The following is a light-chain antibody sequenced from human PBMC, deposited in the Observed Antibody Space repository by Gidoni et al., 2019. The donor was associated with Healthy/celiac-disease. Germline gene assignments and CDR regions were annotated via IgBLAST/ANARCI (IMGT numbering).Light chain of an antibody. CDR3: MQALQTPLT. V-gene: IGKV2-28*01. CDR1: QSLLHSNGYNY. CDR2: LGS. J-gene: IGKJ4*01. Sequence: DIEMTQSQRSLPVTPGEPASISCRSSQSLLHSNGYNYLDWYLQKPGQSPQLLIYLGSNRASGVPDRFSGSGSGTDFTLKISSVEAEDVGFYYCMQALQTPLTFGGGTKVEIK.